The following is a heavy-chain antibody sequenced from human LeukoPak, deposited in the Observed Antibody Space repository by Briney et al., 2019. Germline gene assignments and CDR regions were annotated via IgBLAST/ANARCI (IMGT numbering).Heavy chain of an antibody. J-gene: IGHJ4*02. CDR2: ISSSSYI. V-gene: IGHV3-21*01. D-gene: IGHD1-26*01. CDR1: GFTFSSYS. Sequence: GGSLRPSCAASGFTFSSYSMNWVRQAPGKGLEWVSSISSSSYIYYADSVKGRFTISRDNAKNSPYLQMNSLRAEDTAVYYCARDKGGIVGAHHFDYWGQGNLVTVSS. CDR3: ARDKGGIVGAHHFDY.